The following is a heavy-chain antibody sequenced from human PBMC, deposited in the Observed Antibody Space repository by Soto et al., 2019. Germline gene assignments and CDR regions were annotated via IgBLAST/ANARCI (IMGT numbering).Heavy chain of an antibody. J-gene: IGHJ4*02. CDR2: IYYSGST. D-gene: IGHD2-15*01. V-gene: IGHV4-39*01. Sequence: SETLSLTCTVSGGSISSSSYYWGWIRQPPGKGLEWIGSIYYSGSTYYNLSLKSRVTISVDTSKNQFSLKLSSVTAADTAVYYCARGYCSGGSCYRYWGQGSQVTVSS. CDR3: ARGYCSGGSCYRY. CDR1: GGSISSSSYY.